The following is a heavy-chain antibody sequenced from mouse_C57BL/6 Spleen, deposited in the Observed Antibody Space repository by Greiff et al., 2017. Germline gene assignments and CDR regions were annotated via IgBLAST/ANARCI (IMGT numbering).Heavy chain of an antibody. Sequence: QVQLQQSGAELVKPGASVKISCKASGYAFSSYWMNWVKQRPGKGLEWIGQIYPGDGDTNYNGKFKGKATLTADKSSSTAYMQLSSLTSEDSAVYFCTRYSHYGSSYWYFDVWGTGTTVTVSS. CDR3: TRYSHYGSSYWYFDV. CDR2: IYPGDGDT. V-gene: IGHV1-80*01. D-gene: IGHD1-1*01. J-gene: IGHJ1*03. CDR1: GYAFSSYW.